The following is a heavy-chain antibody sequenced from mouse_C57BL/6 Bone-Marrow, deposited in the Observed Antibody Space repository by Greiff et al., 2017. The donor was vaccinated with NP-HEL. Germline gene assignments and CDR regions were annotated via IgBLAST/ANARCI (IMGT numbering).Heavy chain of an antibody. V-gene: IGHV1-15*01. CDR1: GYTFTDYE. CDR2: IEPETGGT. Sequence: QVQLQQSGAELVRPGASVTLSCKASGYTFTDYEMHWVKQTPVHGLVWVGAIEPETGGTAYNQKFKGKAILTADKSSSTAYMELRSLTSEDSAVYYCTRYWFAYWGQGTLVTVSA. CDR3: TRYWFAY. J-gene: IGHJ3*01.